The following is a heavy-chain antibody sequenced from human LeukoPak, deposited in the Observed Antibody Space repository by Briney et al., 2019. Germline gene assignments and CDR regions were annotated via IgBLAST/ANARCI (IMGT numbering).Heavy chain of an antibody. D-gene: IGHD3-22*01. CDR3: PAVPYYYDSSGYTNWFVP. J-gene: IGHJ5*02. Sequence: ASVKVSCKPSGYTFTSYDINWVRQATGQGLEWMGWMNPNRGNTGYAQKFQGRVTITRNTSISTAYMELSSLRSEDAAVYYCPAVPYYYDSSGYTNWFVPWGQGTLVTVSS. CDR2: MNPNRGNT. CDR1: GYTFTSYD. V-gene: IGHV1-8*03.